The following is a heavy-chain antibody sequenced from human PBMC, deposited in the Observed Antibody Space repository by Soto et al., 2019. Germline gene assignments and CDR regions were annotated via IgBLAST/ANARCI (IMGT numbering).Heavy chain of an antibody. Sequence: QVQLVESGGGVVQPGRSLRLSCAASGFTFSSYGMHWVRQAPGKGLEWVAVIWYDGSNKYYADSVKGRFTISRDNSKNTLYLQMNSLRAEDTAVYYCARSLGGIAAAAPYGMDVWGQGTTVTVSS. CDR2: IWYDGSNK. V-gene: IGHV3-33*01. CDR3: ARSLGGIAAAAPYGMDV. J-gene: IGHJ6*02. CDR1: GFTFSSYG. D-gene: IGHD6-13*01.